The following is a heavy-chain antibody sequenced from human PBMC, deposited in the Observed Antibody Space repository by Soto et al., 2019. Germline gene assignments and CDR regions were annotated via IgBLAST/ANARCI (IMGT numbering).Heavy chain of an antibody. D-gene: IGHD2-21*01. CDR3: AREGEAGLYYFDY. J-gene: IGHJ4*02. CDR1: GGTFSSYA. Sequence: QVQLVQSGAEVKKPGSSVKVSCKASGGTFSSYAISWVRQAPGQGLEWMGGIIPIFGTANYAQKFQGRVTITADKSTCTGYMELSSLRSEDTDVYYCAREGEAGLYYFDYWGQGTLVTVSS. CDR2: IIPIFGTA. V-gene: IGHV1-69*06.